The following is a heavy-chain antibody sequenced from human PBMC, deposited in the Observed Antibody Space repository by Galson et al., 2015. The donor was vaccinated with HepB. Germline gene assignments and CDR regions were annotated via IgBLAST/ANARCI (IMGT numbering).Heavy chain of an antibody. V-gene: IGHV3-30*18. D-gene: IGHD1-20*01. Sequence: SLRLSCAASGFSFSSYGMHWVRQAPGKGLEWVAVISYDGSTENYADSVKGRFTISRDNFKNTLYLQMNSLRVKDTAVYYCAKVRTGANWRHRFDYWGQGTLVTVSS. J-gene: IGHJ4*02. CDR2: ISYDGSTE. CDR1: GFSFSSYG. CDR3: AKVRTGANWRHRFDY.